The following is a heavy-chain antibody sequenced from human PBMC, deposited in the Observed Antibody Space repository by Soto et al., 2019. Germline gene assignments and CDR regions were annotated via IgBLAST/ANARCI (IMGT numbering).Heavy chain of an antibody. CDR1: GGSFSGYY. CDR3: ARLYIWGSYRYFGAFDI. D-gene: IGHD3-16*02. CDR2: INHSGST. V-gene: IGHV4-34*01. J-gene: IGHJ3*02. Sequence: SETLSLTCAVYGGSFSGYYWSWIRQPPGKGLEWIGEINHSGSTNYNPSLKSRVTISVDTSKNQFSLKLSSVTAADTAVYYCARLYIWGSYRYFGAFDIWGQGTMVTVSS.